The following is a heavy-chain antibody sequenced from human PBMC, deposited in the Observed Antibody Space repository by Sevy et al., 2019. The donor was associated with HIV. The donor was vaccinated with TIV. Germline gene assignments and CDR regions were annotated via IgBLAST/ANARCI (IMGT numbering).Heavy chain of an antibody. CDR2: ISGSGGST. Sequence: GGSLRLSCAASGFTFSSYAMSWVRQAPGKGLEWVSAISGSGGSTYYADSVKGRFTNSRDNSKNTVYLQMNSLRAEDTAVYYCTRERMIVVVPAALNWFDPWGQGTLVTVSS. V-gene: IGHV3-23*01. CDR1: GFTFSSYA. J-gene: IGHJ5*02. CDR3: TRERMIVVVPAALNWFDP. D-gene: IGHD2-2*01.